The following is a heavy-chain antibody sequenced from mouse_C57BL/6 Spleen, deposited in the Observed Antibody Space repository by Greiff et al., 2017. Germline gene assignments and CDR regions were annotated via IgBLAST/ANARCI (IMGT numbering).Heavy chain of an antibody. Sequence: QVQLQQSGAELVRPGASVTLSCKASGYTFTDYEMHWVKQTPVHGLEWIGAIDPETGGTAYNQKFKGKAILTADKSSSTAYMELRSLTSEDSAVYYCLDSSCYYFDYWGQGTTLTVSA. CDR1: GYTFTDYE. D-gene: IGHD3-2*02. CDR2: IDPETGGT. CDR3: LDSSCYYFDY. J-gene: IGHJ2*01. V-gene: IGHV1-15*01.